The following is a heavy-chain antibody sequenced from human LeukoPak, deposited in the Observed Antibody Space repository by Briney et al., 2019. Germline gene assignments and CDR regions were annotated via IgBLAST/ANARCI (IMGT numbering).Heavy chain of an antibody. CDR2: ISGSGGST. Sequence: GGSLRLSCAASGFIVSSNHATWVRQAPGKGLEWVSVISGSGGSTYYADSVKGRFTISRDNSKNTLYLQMNSLRAEDTAVYYCAKDRGYYGSGSYSTPQNWGQGTLVTVSS. CDR1: GFIVSSNH. D-gene: IGHD3-10*01. CDR3: AKDRGYYGSGSYSTPQN. J-gene: IGHJ4*02. V-gene: IGHV3-23*01.